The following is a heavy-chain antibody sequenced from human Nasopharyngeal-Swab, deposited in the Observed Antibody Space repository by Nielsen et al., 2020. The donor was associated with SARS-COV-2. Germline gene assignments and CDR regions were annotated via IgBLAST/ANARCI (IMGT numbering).Heavy chain of an antibody. V-gene: IGHV3-7*01. D-gene: IGHD6-19*01. CDR2: IKQDGSEK. CDR3: ARDGQWLGHYYYYGMDV. J-gene: IGHJ6*02. CDR1: GFTFSSYW. Sequence: GESLKISCAASGFTFSSYWMSWVRQAPGKGREWVANIKQDGSEKYYVDSVKGRFTISRDNAKNSLYLQMNSLRAEDTAVYYCARDGQWLGHYYYYGMDVWGQGTTVTVSS.